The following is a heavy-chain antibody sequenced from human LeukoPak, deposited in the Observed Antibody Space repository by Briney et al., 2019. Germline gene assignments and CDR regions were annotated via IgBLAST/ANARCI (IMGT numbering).Heavy chain of an antibody. J-gene: IGHJ4*02. D-gene: IGHD5-12*01. V-gene: IGHV3-15*01. CDR2: IKSKTDGGTT. CDR3: TTGGYGGQFDY. Sequence: RAGASLRLSCAASGFAFSNACMSWLRQAPGNRLEWVGRIKSKTDGGTTDYAAPVKGRFTISRDDSKNTLYLQMNSLKTEDTAVYYCTTGGYGGQFDYWGQGTLVTVSS. CDR1: GFAFSNAC.